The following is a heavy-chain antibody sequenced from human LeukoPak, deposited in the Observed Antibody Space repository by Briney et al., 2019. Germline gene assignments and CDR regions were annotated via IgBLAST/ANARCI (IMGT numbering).Heavy chain of an antibody. CDR3: ARMDTSCYAGWFDP. D-gene: IGHD2-2*01. CDR1: GFSLSTSGMC. Sequence: SGPALVKPTHTLTLTCTFSGFSLSTSGMCVSWIRQPPVTGMEWLARIDWDDDKYYSTSLKTRLTISKDASKNQVVLTMTNMDPVDTATYYCARMDTSCYAGWFDPWGQGTLVTVSS. V-gene: IGHV2-70*11. CDR2: IDWDDDK. J-gene: IGHJ5*02.